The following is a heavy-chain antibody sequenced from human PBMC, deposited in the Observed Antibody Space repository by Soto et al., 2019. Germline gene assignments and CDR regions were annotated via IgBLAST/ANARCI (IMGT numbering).Heavy chain of an antibody. D-gene: IGHD2-15*01. V-gene: IGHV1-69*13. J-gene: IGHJ3*01. CDR3: ARRSVSHSNAFDF. CDR2: FIPIIGGG. CDR1: GGTFRNLA. Sequence: SVKVSCKASGGTFRNLAINWVRQAPGQGLEWMGGFIPIIGGGINAQKFQGRVTITSDESTSTAYMELSSLKSEDTAMYFCARRSVSHSNAFDFWGRGTMVTVSS.